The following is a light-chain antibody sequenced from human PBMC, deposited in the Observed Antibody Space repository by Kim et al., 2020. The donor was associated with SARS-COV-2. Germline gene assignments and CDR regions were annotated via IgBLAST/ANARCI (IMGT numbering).Light chain of an antibody. Sequence: APGKTARINCGGTNLGCKSVNWYQQRPGQAPVLVIYYDADRPSGIPERFSGSNSGNTATLTISGVEAGDAADYYCQVWDTSTEHILFGGGTQLTVL. J-gene: IGLJ2*01. CDR2: YDA. V-gene: IGLV3-21*04. CDR3: QVWDTSTEHIL. CDR1: NLGCKS.